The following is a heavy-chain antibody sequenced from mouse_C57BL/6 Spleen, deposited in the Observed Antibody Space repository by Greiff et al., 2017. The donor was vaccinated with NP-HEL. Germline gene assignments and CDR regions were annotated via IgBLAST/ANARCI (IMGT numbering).Heavy chain of an antibody. CDR3: ARNPQFDWYFDV. J-gene: IGHJ1*03. Sequence: EVKLVESGGGLVKPGGSLKLSCAASGFTFSDYGMHWVRQAPEKGLEWVAYISSGSSTIYYAETVKGRFTISRDNANNTVFMPMPSLRSEDTAVFCCARNPQFDWYFDVWGTGATVTAAS. CDR2: ISSGSSTI. V-gene: IGHV5-17*01. CDR1: GFTFSDYG.